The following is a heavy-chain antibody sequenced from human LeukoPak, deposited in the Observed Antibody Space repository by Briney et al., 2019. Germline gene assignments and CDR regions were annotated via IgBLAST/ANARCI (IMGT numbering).Heavy chain of an antibody. CDR3: AREWPIDY. V-gene: IGHV3-48*03. CDR1: GFTLIGYE. D-gene: IGHD5-12*01. Sequence: HPGGSLRLSCAASGFTLIGYETNWVRQAPGKGLEWVSYISSGGRTIYYADSVRGRFTISRDNAKNSLYLQMNNLRAEDTAIYYCAREWPIDYWGQGTLVTVSS. J-gene: IGHJ4*02. CDR2: ISSGGRTI.